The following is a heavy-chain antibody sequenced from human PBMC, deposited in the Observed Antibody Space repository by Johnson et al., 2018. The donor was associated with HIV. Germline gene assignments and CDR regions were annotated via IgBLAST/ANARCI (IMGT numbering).Heavy chain of an antibody. CDR2: IYSGGTA. CDR1: GFTVSNNY. Sequence: VQLVESGGGLVQPGGSLRLSCAASGFTVSNNYMNWVRQAPGKGLEWVSVIYSGGTAEYAASVKGRFTISRDDSKSIAYLQINSLKSEDTAMYYCTRTDDIYNYDISGFVDAFDIWGQGTMVTVSS. V-gene: IGHV3-66*01. CDR3: TRTDDIYNYDISGFVDAFDI. J-gene: IGHJ3*02. D-gene: IGHD3-22*01.